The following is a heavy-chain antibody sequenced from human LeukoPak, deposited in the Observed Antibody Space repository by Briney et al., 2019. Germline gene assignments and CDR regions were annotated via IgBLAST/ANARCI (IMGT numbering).Heavy chain of an antibody. D-gene: IGHD6-13*01. J-gene: IGHJ4*02. CDR1: GYTFTSYD. V-gene: IGHV1-8*03. CDR3: AKDSAIAAAATYYFDY. CDR2: MNPNSGNT. Sequence: ASVKVSCKASGYTFTSYDINWVRQATGQGLEWMGWMNPNSGNTGYAQKFQGRVTITRNTSISTAYTELSSLRSEDTAVYYCAKDSAIAAAATYYFDYWGQGTLVTVSS.